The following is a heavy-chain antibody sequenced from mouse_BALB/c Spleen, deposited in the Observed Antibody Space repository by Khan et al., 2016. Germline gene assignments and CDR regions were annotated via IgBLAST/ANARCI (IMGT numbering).Heavy chain of an antibody. D-gene: IGHD1-1*01. CDR1: GFDFSRYW. CDR3: ARLGYYGTMDY. Sequence: EVKLLESGGGLVQPGGSLKLSCAASGFDFSRYWMSWVRQAPGKGLEWIGEINPDSSTINYTPSLKDKFIISRDNAKNTLYLQMSKVRSEDTVLXYCARLGYYGTMDYWGQGTSVTVSS. CDR2: INPDSSTI. J-gene: IGHJ4*01. V-gene: IGHV4-1*02.